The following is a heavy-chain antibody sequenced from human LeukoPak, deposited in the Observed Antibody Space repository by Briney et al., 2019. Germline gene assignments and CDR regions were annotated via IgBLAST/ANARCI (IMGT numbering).Heavy chain of an antibody. J-gene: IGHJ4*02. D-gene: IGHD1-7*01. Sequence: ASVKVSCKASGYTFTDYTIHWVRQAPGQRLEWMGWIDAGSGNTKSSQNFRGRLTITRDTSANTAYMELSSLRSEDTAVYYCARWRVNWNYHFDYWGQGTLVTVSS. CDR2: IDAGSGNT. CDR3: ARWRVNWNYHFDY. V-gene: IGHV1-3*01. CDR1: GYTFTDYT.